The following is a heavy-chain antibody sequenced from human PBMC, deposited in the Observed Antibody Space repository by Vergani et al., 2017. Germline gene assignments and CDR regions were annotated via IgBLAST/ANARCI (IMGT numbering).Heavy chain of an antibody. V-gene: IGHV3-21*01. CDR2: ISSSSSYI. CDR1: GFTFSSYA. CDR3: ARARYSSGWYWFDP. D-gene: IGHD6-19*01. J-gene: IGHJ5*02. Sequence: EVQLLESGGGLVQPGGSLRLSCAASGFTFSSYAMSWVRQAPGKGLEWVSSISSSSSYIYYADSVKGRFTISRDNAKNSLYLQMNSLRAEDTAVYYCARARYSSGWYWFDPWGQGTLVTVSS.